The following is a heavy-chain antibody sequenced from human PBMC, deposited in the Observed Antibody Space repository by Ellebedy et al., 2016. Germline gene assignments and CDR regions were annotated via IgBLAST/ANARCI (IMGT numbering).Heavy chain of an antibody. CDR2: IFYSGNT. Sequence: SETLSLXCPLSGGTLRSYYWSWIRQPPGRGLEWIGYIFYSGNTNYSPSLKNRVTISVDTSKNEFSLKLTSVSAADTAVYYCARGDRVTTDYWGQGTLVTVSS. CDR1: GGTLRSYY. V-gene: IGHV4-59*12. J-gene: IGHJ4*02. D-gene: IGHD2-21*02. CDR3: ARGDRVTTDY.